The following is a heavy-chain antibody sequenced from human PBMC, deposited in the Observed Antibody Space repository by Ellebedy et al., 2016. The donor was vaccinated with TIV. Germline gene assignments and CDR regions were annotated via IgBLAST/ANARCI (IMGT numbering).Heavy chain of an antibody. CDR2: ISGSGGST. CDR3: TTEALLSFP. D-gene: IGHD3-10*01. V-gene: IGHV3-23*01. CDR1: GFTFSTYA. Sequence: GGSLRLSCAASGFTFSTYAMNWVRQAPGKGLEWVSAISGSGGSTYYADSVKGRFTISRDDSKNTLYLQMNSLKTEDTAVYYCTTEALLSFPWGQGTLVTVSS. J-gene: IGHJ5*02.